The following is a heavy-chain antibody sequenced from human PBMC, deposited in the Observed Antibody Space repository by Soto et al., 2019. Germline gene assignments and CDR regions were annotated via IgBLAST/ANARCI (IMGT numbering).Heavy chain of an antibody. J-gene: IGHJ4*02. CDR1: GGSISSGGHY. Sequence: SETLSLTCTVSGGSISSGGHYLNWIRQYPGKGLEWIGSIYYSGSTYYNPSLKSRVTISVDTSKNQFSLKLSSVTAADMAVYYCARHVYYSSGYRPGWGQGTLVTVSS. CDR2: IYYSGST. D-gene: IGHD3-22*01. V-gene: IGHV4-39*01. CDR3: ARHVYYSSGYRPG.